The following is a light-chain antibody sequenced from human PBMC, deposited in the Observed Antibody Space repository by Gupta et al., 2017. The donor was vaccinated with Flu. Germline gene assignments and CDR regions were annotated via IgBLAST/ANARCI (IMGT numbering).Light chain of an antibody. CDR1: SSDNGGYNR. CDR2: EVS. CDR3: SSYTRSTTSIIAWV. Sequence: QSALTQPASVSGSLGQSITISCTGTSSDNGGYNRVSWYQQHPGKAPKLIIYEVSNRPSGLSDRFSGSRSGNTASLTISGLQADDEADYYCSSYTRSTTSIIAWVFGGGTRLTVL. V-gene: IGLV2-14*01. J-gene: IGLJ3*02.